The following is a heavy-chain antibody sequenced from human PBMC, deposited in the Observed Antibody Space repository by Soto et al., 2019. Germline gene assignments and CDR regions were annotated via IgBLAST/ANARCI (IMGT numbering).Heavy chain of an antibody. CDR3: ARGNDVVLMVYATSYYYGMDV. Sequence: QVQLVQSGAEVKKPGSSVKVSRKASGGTFSSYAISWVRQAPGQGLEWMGGIIPIFGTANYAQKFQGRVTITAYESTSTAYMELSSLRSEDTAVYYCARGNDVVLMVYATSYYYGMDVWGQGTTVTVSS. J-gene: IGHJ6*02. CDR1: GGTFSSYA. V-gene: IGHV1-69*01. CDR2: IIPIFGTA. D-gene: IGHD2-8*01.